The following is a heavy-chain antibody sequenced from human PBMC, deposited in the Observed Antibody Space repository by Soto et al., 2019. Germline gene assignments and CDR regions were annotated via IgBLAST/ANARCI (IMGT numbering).Heavy chain of an antibody. CDR3: ARKGTAAAGLYYYYGMAV. Sequence: SVKVSCKASGGTFSSYAISWVRQAPGQGLEWMGGIIPIFGTANYAQKFQGRVTITADESTSTAYMELSSLRSEDTAVYYCARKGTAAAGLYYYYGMAVWGQGTTVTVSS. J-gene: IGHJ6*02. D-gene: IGHD6-13*01. V-gene: IGHV1-69*13. CDR1: GGTFSSYA. CDR2: IIPIFGTA.